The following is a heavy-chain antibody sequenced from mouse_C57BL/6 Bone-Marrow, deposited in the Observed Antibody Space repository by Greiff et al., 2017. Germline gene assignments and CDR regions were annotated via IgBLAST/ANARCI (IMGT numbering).Heavy chain of an antibody. CDR1: GYTFTSYW. J-gene: IGHJ2*01. CDR3: ARCFYFDY. V-gene: IGHV1-55*01. CDR2: IYPGSGST. Sequence: QVQLQQPGAELVKPGASVKMSCKASGYTFTSYWITWVKQRPGQGLEWIGDIYPGSGSTNYNEKFKDKATLTVDKSSSTAYMQLSSLTSEDSAVYYCARCFYFDYWGQGTTLTVSS.